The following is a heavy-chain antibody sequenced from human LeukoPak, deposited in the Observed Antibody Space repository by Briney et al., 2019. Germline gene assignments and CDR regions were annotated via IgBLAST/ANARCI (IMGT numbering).Heavy chain of an antibody. J-gene: IGHJ6*02. CDR2: INWNGGST. V-gene: IGHV3-20*04. CDR3: AAGYCSGGSCYSGFDYYYGMDV. CDR1: GFTFYDYG. Sequence: GGSLRLSCAASGFTFYDYGMSWVRQAPGKGLEWVSGINWNGGSTGYANSVKGRFTISRDNAKNSLYLQMNSLRVEDTALYYCAAGYCSGGSCYSGFDYYYGMDVWGQGTTVTVSS. D-gene: IGHD2-15*01.